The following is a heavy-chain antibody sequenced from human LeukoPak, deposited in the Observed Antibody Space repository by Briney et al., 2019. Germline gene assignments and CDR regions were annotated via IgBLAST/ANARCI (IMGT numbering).Heavy chain of an antibody. CDR1: GGSISSSNW. CDR3: ARASHDYGDYSHFDY. CDR2: IYRSGST. Sequence: SGTLSLTCAVSGGSISSSNWWSWVRQSPGKGLKWIGEIYRSGSTNYNPSLRSRVTISLDKSKNQFSLKVNSVTAADTAVYYCARASHDYGDYSHFDYWGQGTLVTVST. V-gene: IGHV4-4*02. J-gene: IGHJ4*02. D-gene: IGHD4-17*01.